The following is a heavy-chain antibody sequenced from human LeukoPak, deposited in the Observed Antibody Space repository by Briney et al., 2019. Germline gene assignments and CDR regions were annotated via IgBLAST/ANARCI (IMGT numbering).Heavy chain of an antibody. CDR2: IYTSGST. V-gene: IGHV4-4*07. J-gene: IGHJ6*03. CDR3: ARESYTIFGLVNHYYYYMDV. CDR1: GGSISSYY. Sequence: SETLSLTCTVSGGSISSYYWSWIRQPAGKGLEWIGRIYTSGSTNYNPSLKSRVTMSVDTSKNQFSLKLNSVTAADTAVYYCARESYTIFGLVNHYYYYMDVWGKGTTVTVSS. D-gene: IGHD3-3*01.